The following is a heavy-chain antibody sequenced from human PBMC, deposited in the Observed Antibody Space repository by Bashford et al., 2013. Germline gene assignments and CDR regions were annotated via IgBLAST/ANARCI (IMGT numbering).Heavy chain of an antibody. V-gene: IGHV1-2*02. CDR1: GGTFTGYY. CDR3: ARRRGYENDY. CDR2: INPNSGDT. J-gene: IGHJ4*02. Sequence: ASVKVSCKASGGTFTGYYIHWVRQAPGQGHEWIGWINPNSGDTKYAQKFQGRVTMTRDTSISAAYMELSRLRSDDTAVYYCARRRGYENDYWGQGTLVTVSS. D-gene: IGHD5-12*01.